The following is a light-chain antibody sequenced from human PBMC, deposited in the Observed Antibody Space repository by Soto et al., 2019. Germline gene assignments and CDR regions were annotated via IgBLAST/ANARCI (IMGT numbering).Light chain of an antibody. V-gene: IGLV2-8*01. J-gene: IGLJ2*01. Sequence: QSVLTQPPSASGSPGQSVAISCTGTSSDIGGYNYVSWYQIHPGKAPKLMIYEVNKRPSGVPDRLSGSKSGNTASLIVSGLQAEDEADYYCSSYAGSNMGVFGGGTKLTVL. CDR2: EVN. CDR3: SSYAGSNMGV. CDR1: SSDIGGYNY.